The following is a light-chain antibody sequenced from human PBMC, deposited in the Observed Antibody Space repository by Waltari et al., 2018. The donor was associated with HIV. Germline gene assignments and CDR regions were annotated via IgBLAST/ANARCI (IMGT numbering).Light chain of an antibody. Sequence: QSVLPQPPSASGTPGQRVTISCSGSSSNIGSNTVSWYHQVPGTAPKVLIYSNDNRPAGVPDRCSGSNSGTSASLAISGLQSEDEADYYGATWDDSLNGWVCGGGTKGTVL. J-gene: IGLJ3*02. CDR2: SND. CDR1: SSNIGSNT. V-gene: IGLV1-44*01. CDR3: ATWDDSLNGWV.